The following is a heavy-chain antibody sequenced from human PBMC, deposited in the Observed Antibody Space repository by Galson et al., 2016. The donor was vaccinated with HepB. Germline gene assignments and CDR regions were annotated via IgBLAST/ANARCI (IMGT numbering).Heavy chain of an antibody. CDR3: AKRTHSRGSYGSDY. J-gene: IGHJ4*02. V-gene: IGHV3-23*01. D-gene: IGHD1-26*01. Sequence: SLRLSCAASGFTFSSYAMSWVRQAPGKGLEWVSTISGGGLTTYHTDSVQGRFAASRDNSKDTLYLQMNSLRVEDTATYYCAKRTHSRGSYGSDYWGQGTLVAVSS. CDR2: ISGGGLTT. CDR1: GFTFSSYA.